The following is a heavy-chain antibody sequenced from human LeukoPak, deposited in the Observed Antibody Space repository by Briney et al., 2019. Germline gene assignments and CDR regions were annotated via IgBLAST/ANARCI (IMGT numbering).Heavy chain of an antibody. D-gene: IGHD6-19*01. CDR1: GFTVGSNY. CDR3: ARGDDSGWFNWFDT. V-gene: IGHV3-21*01. CDR2: ISSSGSYI. Sequence: PGGSLRLSCAASGFTVGSNYMNWVRQAPGKGLEWVSSISSSGSYIYYADSLKGRLTISRDIAKNSLYLQMSSLRAEDTAVYYCARGDDSGWFNWFDTWGQGTLVTVSS. J-gene: IGHJ5*02.